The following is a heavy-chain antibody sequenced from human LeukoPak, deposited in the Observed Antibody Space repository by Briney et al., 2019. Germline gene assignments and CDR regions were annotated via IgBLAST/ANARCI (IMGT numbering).Heavy chain of an antibody. CDR3: AREPYNAARIGAFDI. J-gene: IGHJ3*02. CDR2: IYAGGNT. CDR1: GFIVSSIY. Sequence: GGSLRLSCAASGFIVSSIYMNWVRQAPGKGLEWVSVIYAGGNTYYADSVKGRFTISRDNSKNTLYLQMNSLRAEDTAVYYCAREPYNAARIGAFDIWGQGTMVTVSS. V-gene: IGHV3-53*01. D-gene: IGHD6-6*01.